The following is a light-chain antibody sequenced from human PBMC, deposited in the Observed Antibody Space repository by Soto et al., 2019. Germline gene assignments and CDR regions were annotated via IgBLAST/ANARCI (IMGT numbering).Light chain of an antibody. V-gene: IGKV1-5*01. CDR3: QQYISYSRT. CDR2: DAP. CDR1: QSIISW. J-gene: IGKJ1*01. Sequence: DIQMTQSPSTLSASVGDRLTITCRASQSIISWLAWYRQKPGQAPKLLIYDAPSLESGVPSRFSGSGSVTEFTLPISSLQPDDVATYDCQQYISYSRTVVQGTKMEIK.